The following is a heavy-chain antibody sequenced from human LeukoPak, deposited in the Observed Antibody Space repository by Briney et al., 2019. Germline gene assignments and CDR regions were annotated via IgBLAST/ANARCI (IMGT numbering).Heavy chain of an antibody. D-gene: IGHD1-1*01. CDR2: IIPNLGIA. CDR1: GGTFSSYT. Sequence: GASVKVSCKASGGTFSSYTISWVRQAPGQGLEWMGRIIPNLGIANYAQKFQGRVTITADKSTSTAYMELSSLRSEDTAVYYCARDTTGTAPGDYWGQGTLVTVSS. V-gene: IGHV1-69*04. CDR3: ARDTTGTAPGDY. J-gene: IGHJ4*02.